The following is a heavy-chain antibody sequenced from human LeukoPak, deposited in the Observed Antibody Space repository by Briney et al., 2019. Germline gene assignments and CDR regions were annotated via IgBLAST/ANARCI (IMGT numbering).Heavy chain of an antibody. D-gene: IGHD6-19*01. CDR1: GFTFSSYA. J-gene: IGHJ4*02. CDR2: ISYDGSNK. Sequence: GSLRLSCAASGFTFSSYAMHWVRQAPGKGLEWVAVISYDGSNKYYADSVKGRFTISRDNSKNTLYLQMNSLRAEDTAVYYCARSRTVAGYLDYWGQGTLVTVSS. CDR3: ARSRTVAGYLDY. V-gene: IGHV3-30-3*01.